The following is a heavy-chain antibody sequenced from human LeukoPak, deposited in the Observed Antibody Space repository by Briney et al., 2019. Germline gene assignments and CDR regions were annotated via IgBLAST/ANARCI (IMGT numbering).Heavy chain of an antibody. J-gene: IGHJ4*02. D-gene: IGHD6-6*01. CDR1: GFTFGNYW. Sequence: GGSLRLSCAASGFTFGNYWMSCVRQAPGKGLEWVANIKQDGSDKSYVDSVTGRFTISRDNAKNSLYLQMNSPRAEDTAVYYCARWATSFDLWGQGTLVTVSS. V-gene: IGHV3-7*01. CDR2: IKQDGSDK. CDR3: ARWATSFDL.